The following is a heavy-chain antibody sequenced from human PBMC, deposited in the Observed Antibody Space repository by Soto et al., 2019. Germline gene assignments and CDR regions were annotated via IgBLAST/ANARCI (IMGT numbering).Heavy chain of an antibody. CDR2: IYYSGST. Sequence: SETLSLTCPVSGCSIRSGGYYWSWIRQHPGKGLEWIGYIYYSGSTYYNPSLKSRVTISVDTSKNQFSLKLSSVTAADTAVYYCAISPLTGTTLPYFDYWGQGTLVTVSS. CDR1: GCSIRSGGYY. V-gene: IGHV4-31*03. D-gene: IGHD1-1*01. J-gene: IGHJ4*02. CDR3: AISPLTGTTLPYFDY.